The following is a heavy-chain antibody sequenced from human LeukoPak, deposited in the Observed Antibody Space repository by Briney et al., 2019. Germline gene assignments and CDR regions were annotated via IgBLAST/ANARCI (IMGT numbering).Heavy chain of an antibody. CDR1: GGSISSYY. Sequence: PSETLSLTCTVSGGSISSYYWSWIRQPPGKGLEWIGYIYYSGSANYNPSLKSRVTISVDTSKNQFSLKLSSVTAADTAFYYCATSRDGSPYYFDSWGQGTLVTVSS. V-gene: IGHV4-59*08. CDR3: ATSRDGSPYYFDS. J-gene: IGHJ4*02. D-gene: IGHD5-24*01. CDR2: IYYSGSA.